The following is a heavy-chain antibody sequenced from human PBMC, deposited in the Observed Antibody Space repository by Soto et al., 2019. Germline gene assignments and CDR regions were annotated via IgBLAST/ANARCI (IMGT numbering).Heavy chain of an antibody. CDR2: ISYDGSNK. V-gene: IGHV3-30*18. D-gene: IGHD5-18*01. CDR1: GFTFSSYG. Sequence: QVQLVESGGGVVQPGRSLRLSCAASGFTFSSYGMHWVRQAPGKGLEWVAVISYDGSNKYYADSVKGRFTISKDNSKNTLYLQMNSLRAEDTAVYYCAKFRGYSYGSPYGMDVWGQGTTVTVSS. CDR3: AKFRGYSYGSPYGMDV. J-gene: IGHJ6*02.